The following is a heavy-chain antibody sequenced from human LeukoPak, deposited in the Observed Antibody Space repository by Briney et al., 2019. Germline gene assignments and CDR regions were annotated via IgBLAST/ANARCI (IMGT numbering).Heavy chain of an antibody. J-gene: IGHJ3*02. D-gene: IGHD6-19*01. Sequence: ASVKVSCEASGYTFTSYYMHWVRQAPGQGLEWMGWINTNTGNPTYAQGFTGRFVFSLDTSVSTAYLQISSLKAEDTAVYYCARVDPVADHAFDIWGQGTMVTVSS. V-gene: IGHV7-4-1*02. CDR1: GYTFTSYY. CDR3: ARVDPVADHAFDI. CDR2: INTNTGNP.